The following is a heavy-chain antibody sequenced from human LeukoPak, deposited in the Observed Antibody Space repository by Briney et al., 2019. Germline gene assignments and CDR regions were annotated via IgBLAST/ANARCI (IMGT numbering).Heavy chain of an antibody. D-gene: IGHD3-22*01. CDR1: GYTFTSYA. Sequence: GASVKVSCKASGYTFTSYAMHWVRQAPGRRLEWMGWINAGNGNTKYSQKFQGRVTITSDTSANTVYMELSSLRSEDTAVYYCARGDFYYDSSDPWGQGTLVTVSS. CDR2: INAGNGNT. J-gene: IGHJ5*02. V-gene: IGHV1-3*01. CDR3: ARGDFYYDSSDP.